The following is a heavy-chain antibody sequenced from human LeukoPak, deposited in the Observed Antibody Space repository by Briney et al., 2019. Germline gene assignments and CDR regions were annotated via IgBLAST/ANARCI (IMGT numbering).Heavy chain of an antibody. J-gene: IGHJ4*02. CDR1: GFTVSSNY. CDR2: IYSGDST. D-gene: IGHD4-11*01. V-gene: IGHV3-66*01. CDR3: AKEETTAPRTFDY. Sequence: QPGGSLRLSCAASGFTVSSNYMSWVRQAPGKGLEWVSVIYSGDSTHYADSVKGRFTISRDNSKNTLYLQMNSLRAEDTAVYYCAKEETTAPRTFDYWGQGTLVTVSS.